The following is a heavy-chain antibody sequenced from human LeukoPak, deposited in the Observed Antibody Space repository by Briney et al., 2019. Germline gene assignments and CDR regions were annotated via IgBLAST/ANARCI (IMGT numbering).Heavy chain of an antibody. CDR1: GGSISSGGYS. D-gene: IGHD3-10*01. Sequence: SQTLSLTCAVSGGSISSGGYSWSWIRQPPGKGLEWIGYIYHSGSTYYNPSLKSRVTISVDRSKNQFSLKLSSVTAADTAVYYCARDSRYYYGSEASAFDIWGQGTMVTVSS. V-gene: IGHV4-30-2*01. CDR2: IYHSGST. J-gene: IGHJ3*02. CDR3: ARDSRYYYGSEASAFDI.